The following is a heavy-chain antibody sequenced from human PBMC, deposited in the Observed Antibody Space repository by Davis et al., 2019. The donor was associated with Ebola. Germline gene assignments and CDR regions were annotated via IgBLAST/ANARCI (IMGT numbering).Heavy chain of an antibody. V-gene: IGHV1-69*13. D-gene: IGHD2-2*01. CDR3: ARATPYCSSTSCYLYYYYMDV. Sequence: SVKVSCKASGGTFSSYAISWVRQAPGQGLEWMGGIIPIFGTANYAQKFQGRVTITADESTSTAYMELSSLRSEDTAVYYCARATPYCSSTSCYLYYYYMDVWGKGTTVTVSS. J-gene: IGHJ6*03. CDR1: GGTFSSYA. CDR2: IIPIFGTA.